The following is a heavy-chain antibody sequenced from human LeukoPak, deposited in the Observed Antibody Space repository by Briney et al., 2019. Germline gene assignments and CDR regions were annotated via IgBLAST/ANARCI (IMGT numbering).Heavy chain of an antibody. CDR2: IYYSGST. J-gene: IGHJ5*02. D-gene: IGHD1-20*01. Sequence: SETLSLTCTVSGGSISSSNYYWGWLRQPPGKGLEWIGSIYYSGSTYYNPSLKSRVTISVDTSKNQFSLKLSSVTAADTAVYYCARDPYNWILKGVDPWGQGTLVTVSS. CDR1: GGSISSSNYY. V-gene: IGHV4-39*07. CDR3: ARDPYNWILKGVDP.